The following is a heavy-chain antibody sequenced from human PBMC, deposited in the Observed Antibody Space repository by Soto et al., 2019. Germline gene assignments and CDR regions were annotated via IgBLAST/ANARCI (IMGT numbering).Heavy chain of an antibody. D-gene: IGHD3-22*01. CDR1: GGTFSSYA. CDR2: IIPIFGTA. J-gene: IGHJ4*02. CDR3: ARVSGSYYFDY. V-gene: IGHV1-69*13. Sequence: SVKVSRKPSGGTFSSYAISWVRQAPGQGLEWMGGIIPIFGTANYAQKFQGRVTITADESTSTAYMELSSLRSEDPAVYYCARVSGSYYFDYWGQGTLVTVSS.